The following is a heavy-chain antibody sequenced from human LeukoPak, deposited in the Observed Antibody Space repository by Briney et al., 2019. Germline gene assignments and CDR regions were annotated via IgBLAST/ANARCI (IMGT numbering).Heavy chain of an antibody. D-gene: IGHD4-17*01. CDR2: IRHDGSNT. J-gene: IGHJ4*02. Sequence: PGRSLRLSCAASGFTFSSYGMHWVRQAPGKGLEWVAVIRHDGSNTYYADSVKGRFLLSRDNSLNTLYLQMNGLRAEDTAVYYCARDSDYGDGFDYWGQGTLVTVSS. V-gene: IGHV3-33*01. CDR1: GFTFSSYG. CDR3: ARDSDYGDGFDY.